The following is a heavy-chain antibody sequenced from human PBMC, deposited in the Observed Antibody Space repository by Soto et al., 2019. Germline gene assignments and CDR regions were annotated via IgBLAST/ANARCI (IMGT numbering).Heavy chain of an antibody. V-gene: IGHV3-53*01. D-gene: IGHD1-7*01. Sequence: GGSMRLSCAASEFTVSSSYVSWVRQAPGKGLEWVSVIYSGGSTYYADSVKGRFTISRDNSKNTLYLQMNSLRAEDTAVYYCAKPPGLELTLDYYYYYMDVWGKGTTVTVSS. CDR2: IYSGGST. J-gene: IGHJ6*03. CDR3: AKPPGLELTLDYYYYYMDV. CDR1: EFTVSSSY.